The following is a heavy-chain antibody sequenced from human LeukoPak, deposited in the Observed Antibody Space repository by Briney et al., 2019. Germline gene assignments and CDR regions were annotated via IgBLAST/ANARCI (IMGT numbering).Heavy chain of an antibody. CDR2: ISGSGSST. CDR3: AKSAAGDFDY. V-gene: IGHV3-23*01. J-gene: IGHJ4*02. Sequence: GGSLRLSCAASRFSFSSYAMSWVRQAPGKGLEWVSSISGSGSSTYYADSVKDRFTISRDNSKNTLYLQMNSLRAEDTAVYYCAKSAAGDFDYWGQGTLVTVSS. CDR1: RFSFSSYA. D-gene: IGHD6-13*01.